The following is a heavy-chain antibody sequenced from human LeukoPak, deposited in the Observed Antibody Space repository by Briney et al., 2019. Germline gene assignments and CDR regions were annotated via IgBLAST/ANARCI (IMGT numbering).Heavy chain of an antibody. J-gene: IGHJ3*01. CDR2: IYTSGTT. D-gene: IGHD4/OR15-4a*01. Sequence: GGSLRLSCAGSGFTVSSNYMSWVRQAPAEGVEWVSVIYTSGTTYYADSVKGRFTISRDSSKDTLYLQMNSLRAEDTAVYYCARDNGNDYGANWGQGTMVTVSS. CDR3: ARDNGNDYGAN. V-gene: IGHV3-53*01. CDR1: GFTVSSNY.